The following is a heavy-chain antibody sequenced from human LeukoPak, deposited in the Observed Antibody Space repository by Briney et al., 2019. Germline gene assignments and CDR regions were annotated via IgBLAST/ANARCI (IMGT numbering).Heavy chain of an antibody. J-gene: IGHJ4*02. V-gene: IGHV1-2*02. D-gene: IGHD6-25*01. CDR3: ARERPAYSSGDFDY. Sequence: ASVKVSCKASGYTFTDYFIHWVRQAPGQGLEWMGWINPNSGDTNSPQRLQGRVTMTRDTSISTAYMELRSLRSDDTAVYYCARERPAYSSGDFDYWGQGTLVTVSS. CDR2: INPNSGDT. CDR1: GYTFTDYF.